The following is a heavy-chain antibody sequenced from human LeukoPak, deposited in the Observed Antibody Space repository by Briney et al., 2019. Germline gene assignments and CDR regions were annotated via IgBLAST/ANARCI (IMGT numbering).Heavy chain of an antibody. CDR3: AKLVPAATRGLNDYSYYYMDV. Sequence: GGSLRLSCAASGFTFSSYGMSWVRQAPGKGLEWVSAISGSGGSTYYADSVKGRLTISRDNSKNTLFLQMNSLRAGDTAVYYCAKLVPAATRGLNDYSYYYMDVWGKGTTVTISS. J-gene: IGHJ6*03. CDR2: ISGSGGST. CDR1: GFTFSSYG. V-gene: IGHV3-23*01. D-gene: IGHD2-2*01.